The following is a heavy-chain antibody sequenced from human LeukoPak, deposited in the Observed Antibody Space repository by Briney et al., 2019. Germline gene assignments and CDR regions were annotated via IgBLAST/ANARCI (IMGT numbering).Heavy chain of an antibody. Sequence: PSQTLSLTCTVSGGSISSGDYSWSWIRQPSGKGLEWIGYMYYRGSTYYNPSLKSGVTISVDTSKNQFSLKLTSVTAAATAVYYCARNRVGYCSGTSCYEYYFDYWGQGTLVTVSS. V-gene: IGHV4-30-4*01. D-gene: IGHD2-2*01. CDR3: ARNRVGYCSGTSCYEYYFDY. CDR1: GGSISSGDYS. CDR2: MYYRGST. J-gene: IGHJ4*02.